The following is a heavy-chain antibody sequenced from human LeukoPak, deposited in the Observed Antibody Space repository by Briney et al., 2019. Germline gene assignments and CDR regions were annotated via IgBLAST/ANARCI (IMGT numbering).Heavy chain of an antibody. Sequence: ASVTVSCKASGYTFTSYDINWVRQAAGQGLEWMGWMNPNSGSTGYAQRFQGRVTITRNSSISTAYMELSGLRSEDTAVYYCARGRSTGYPYYFEYWGQGTLVTVSS. D-gene: IGHD5-12*01. V-gene: IGHV1-8*03. J-gene: IGHJ4*02. CDR2: MNPNSGST. CDR1: GYTFTSYD. CDR3: ARGRSTGYPYYFEY.